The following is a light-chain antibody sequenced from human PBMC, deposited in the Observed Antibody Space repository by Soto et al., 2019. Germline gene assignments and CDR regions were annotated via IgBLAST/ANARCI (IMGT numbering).Light chain of an antibody. CDR3: QQYENWPT. CDR2: HAS. CDR1: QSVGSN. V-gene: IGKV3-15*01. Sequence: EMVVTQSPATLSVSPGEKATLSCRASQSVGSNLAWFQQTPGQAPRLLIYHASTRATGIPARFSGSGSGTEFTLTITSLQSEDFAVYYCQQYENWPTFGQGTKV. J-gene: IGKJ1*01.